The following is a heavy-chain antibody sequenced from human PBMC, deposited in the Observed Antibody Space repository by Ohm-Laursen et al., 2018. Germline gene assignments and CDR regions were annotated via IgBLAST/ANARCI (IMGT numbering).Heavy chain of an antibody. Sequence: SLRLSCAAFGFTFSSYAMSWVRQAPGKGLEWVSAISGSGGSTYYADSVKGRFTISRDNSKNTLYLQMNSLRAEDTAVYYCAKGPGYYYDSSGYLGDYWGQGTLVTVSS. V-gene: IGHV3-23*01. CDR3: AKGPGYYYDSSGYLGDY. J-gene: IGHJ4*02. D-gene: IGHD3-22*01. CDR2: ISGSGGST. CDR1: GFTFSSYA.